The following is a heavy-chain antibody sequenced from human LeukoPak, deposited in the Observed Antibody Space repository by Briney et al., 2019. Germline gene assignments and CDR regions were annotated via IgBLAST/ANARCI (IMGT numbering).Heavy chain of an antibody. Sequence: GGSLRLSCAASGFTFSTYSMNWVRQAPGKGLEWLSSISSGGMWIYYADSLKGRFTISRDNAKNSLYLQMNSLRAEDTAVYYCATLLLVCEACHNDYWGQGTLVTVSS. D-gene: IGHD3-10*01. CDR2: ISSGGMWI. J-gene: IGHJ4*02. CDR3: ATLLLVCEACHNDY. V-gene: IGHV3-21*03. CDR1: GFTFSTYS.